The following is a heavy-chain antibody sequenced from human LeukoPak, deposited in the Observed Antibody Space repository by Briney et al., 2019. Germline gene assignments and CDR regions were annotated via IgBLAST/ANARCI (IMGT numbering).Heavy chain of an antibody. Sequence: GGSLRLSCAASGFTFSSYEVNWVRQAPGKGLEWVSYISSSGSTIYYADSVKGRFTISRDNAKNSLYLQMNSLRAEDTAVYYCARVGDYVWGSYRSSGGFGFDYWGQGTLVTVSS. CDR3: ARVGDYVWGSYRSSGGFGFDY. CDR1: GFTFSSYE. CDR2: ISSSGSTI. D-gene: IGHD3-16*02. J-gene: IGHJ4*02. V-gene: IGHV3-48*03.